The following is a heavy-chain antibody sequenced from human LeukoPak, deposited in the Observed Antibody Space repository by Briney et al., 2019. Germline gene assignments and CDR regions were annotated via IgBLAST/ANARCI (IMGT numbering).Heavy chain of an antibody. CDR1: GYTFTSYG. V-gene: IGHV1-18*01. CDR2: ISAYNGNT. CDR3: ARVALTTPNWFDP. Sequence: ASVKVSCKASGYTFTSYGISWVRQAPGQGLEWTGWISAYNGNTNYAQKLQGRVTMTTDTSTSAAYMELRSLRSDDTAVYYCARVALTTPNWFDPWGQGTLVTVSS. J-gene: IGHJ5*02. D-gene: IGHD4-11*01.